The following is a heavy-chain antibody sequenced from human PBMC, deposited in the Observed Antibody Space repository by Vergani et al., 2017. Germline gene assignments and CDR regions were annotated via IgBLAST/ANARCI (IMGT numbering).Heavy chain of an antibody. CDR3: ARVGAYGSGSYSSVYYYYMDV. V-gene: IGHV1-8*01. CDR2: MNPNSGNT. Sequence: QVQLVQSGAEVKKPGASVKVSCKASGYTFTSYDINWVRQATGQGLEWMGWMNPNSGNTNYAQKLQGRVTMTTDTSTSTAYMELRSLRSDDTAVYFCARVGAYGSGSYSSVYYYYMDVWGKGTTVTVSS. D-gene: IGHD3-10*01. J-gene: IGHJ6*03. CDR1: GYTFTSYD.